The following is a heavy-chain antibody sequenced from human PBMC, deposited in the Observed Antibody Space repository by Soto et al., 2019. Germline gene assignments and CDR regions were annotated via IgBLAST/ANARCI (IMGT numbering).Heavy chain of an antibody. D-gene: IGHD6-19*01. CDR3: ARVGGLSSGWYYFDY. Sequence: ASVKVSCKASGYTFTSYYMRWVRQAPGQGLEWMGIINPSGGSTSYAQKFQGRVTMTRDTSTSTVYMELSSLRSEDTAVYYCARVGGLSSGWYYFDYWGQGTLVTVSS. V-gene: IGHV1-46*03. CDR1: GYTFTSYY. CDR2: INPSGGST. J-gene: IGHJ4*02.